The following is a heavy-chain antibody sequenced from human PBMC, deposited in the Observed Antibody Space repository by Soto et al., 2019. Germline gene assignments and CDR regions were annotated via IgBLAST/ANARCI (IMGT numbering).Heavy chain of an antibody. CDR3: ANNPSSAAIKARDYYYYGMDV. Sequence: QVQLVESGGGVVQPGRSLRLSCAASGFTFSSYGMHWVRQAPGKGLEWVAVISYDGSNKYYADSVKGRFTISRDNSKNPLYLQMNSLRAEDTAVYYCANNPSSAAIKARDYYYYGMDVWGQGTTVTVSS. J-gene: IGHJ6*02. CDR2: ISYDGSNK. V-gene: IGHV3-30*18. CDR1: GFTFSSYG. D-gene: IGHD2-2*02.